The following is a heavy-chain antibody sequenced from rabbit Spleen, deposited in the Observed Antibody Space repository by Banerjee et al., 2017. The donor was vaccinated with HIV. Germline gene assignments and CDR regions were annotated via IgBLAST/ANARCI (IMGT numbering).Heavy chain of an antibody. CDR3: ARDTSSSFSSYGMDL. D-gene: IGHD1-1*01. V-gene: IGHV1S40*01. CDR2: IDGGSSGFI. CDR1: GFSFSYSDY. Sequence: QSLEESGGDLVKPGASLTLTCTASGFSFSYSDYMCWVRQAPGKGLEWISCIDGGSSGFIYSATWATGRFTISKTSSTTVTLQMTSLTVADTATYFCARDTSSSFSSYGMDLWGPGTLVTVS. J-gene: IGHJ6*01.